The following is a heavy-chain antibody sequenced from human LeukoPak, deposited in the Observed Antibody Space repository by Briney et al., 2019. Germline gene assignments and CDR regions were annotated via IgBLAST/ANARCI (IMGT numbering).Heavy chain of an antibody. Sequence: ASVKVSCKASGYTFTSYGISWVRQAPGQGLEWMGWISAYNGDTKYSQRFQGRVTITRDTSASTAYMDLSSLRSEDTAVYYCARESPQRSGYSYTHWGQGSLVTVSS. CDR2: ISAYNGDT. D-gene: IGHD5-18*01. CDR1: GYTFTSYG. J-gene: IGHJ4*02. V-gene: IGHV1-18*01. CDR3: ARESPQRSGYSYTH.